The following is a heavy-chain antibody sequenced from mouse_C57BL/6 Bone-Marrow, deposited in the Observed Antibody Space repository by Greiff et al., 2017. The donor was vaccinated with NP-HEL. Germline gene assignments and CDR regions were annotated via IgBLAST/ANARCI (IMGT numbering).Heavy chain of an antibody. J-gene: IGHJ1*03. V-gene: IGHV5-4*01. CDR2: ISDGGSYT. Sequence: DVKLVESGGGLVKPGGSLKLSCAASGFTFSSYAMSWVRQTPEKRLEWVATISDGGSYTYYPDNVKGRFTISRDNAKNNLYLQMSHLKSEDTAMYYCARDQGGSSDPWYFEVWGTGTTVTVAS. D-gene: IGHD1-1*01. CDR3: ARDQGGSSDPWYFEV. CDR1: GFTFSSYA.